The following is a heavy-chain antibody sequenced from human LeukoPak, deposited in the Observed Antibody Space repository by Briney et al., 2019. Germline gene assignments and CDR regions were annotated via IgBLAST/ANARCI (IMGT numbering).Heavy chain of an antibody. CDR3: ARGAIWGGDYFDY. V-gene: IGHV3-48*02. D-gene: IGHD7-27*01. Sequence: GGSLRLSCAASGFTFSSYAMSWVRQAPGKGLEWVSYISSSSSTIYYADSVKARFTISRDNAKNSLYLQMNSLRDEDTAVYYCARGAIWGGDYFDYWGQGTLVTVSS. CDR2: ISSSSSTI. CDR1: GFTFSSYA. J-gene: IGHJ4*02.